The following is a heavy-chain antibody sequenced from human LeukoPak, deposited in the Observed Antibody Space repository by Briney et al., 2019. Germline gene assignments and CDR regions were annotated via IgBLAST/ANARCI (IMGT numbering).Heavy chain of an antibody. J-gene: IGHJ5*02. D-gene: IGHD6-13*01. V-gene: IGHV3-23*01. CDR1: GFTFISYA. CDR3: AKAGDSSSWAWFDP. Sequence: GGCLRLSCAASGFTFISYAMSWVRQAPGKGLEWVSAISGGGGSTYYADSVKGRFTISRDNSKNTLYLQMNSLRAEDTAVYYCAKAGDSSSWAWFDPWGQGTLVTVSS. CDR2: ISGGGGST.